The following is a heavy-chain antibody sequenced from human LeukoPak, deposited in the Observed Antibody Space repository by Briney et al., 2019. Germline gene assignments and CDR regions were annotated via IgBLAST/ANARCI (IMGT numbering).Heavy chain of an antibody. Sequence: GGSLRLSCAASGFTFSSYGMSWVRQAPGKGLEWVSAISGSGGSTYYADSVKGRFTISRDNSKNTLYLQMNTLRAEDTAVYYCAKASRFGYSYGPREYFYYMDVWGKGTTVTISS. CDR1: GFTFSSYG. V-gene: IGHV3-23*01. J-gene: IGHJ6*03. D-gene: IGHD5-18*01. CDR2: ISGSGGST. CDR3: AKASRFGYSYGPREYFYYMDV.